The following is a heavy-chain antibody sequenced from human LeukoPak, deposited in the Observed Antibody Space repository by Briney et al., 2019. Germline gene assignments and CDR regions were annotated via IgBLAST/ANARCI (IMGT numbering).Heavy chain of an antibody. V-gene: IGHV3-23*01. J-gene: IGHJ4*02. D-gene: IGHD6-19*01. Sequence: PGGSLRLSCAASGFTFSGYSMSWVRQAPGKGLEWVAGLGRTGEYKYYADSVKGRFTISRDNSKDTVSLQMNSLRAEDSAIYYCAKTTVGYSSGRYPGWPADCWGQGTLVTVSS. CDR2: LGRTGEYK. CDR3: AKTTVGYSSGRYPGWPADC. CDR1: GFTFSGYS.